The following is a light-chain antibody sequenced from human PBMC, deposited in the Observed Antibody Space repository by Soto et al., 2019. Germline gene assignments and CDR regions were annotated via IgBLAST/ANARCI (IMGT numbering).Light chain of an antibody. Sequence: QSVLTQQPSASGTPGQPFPIFCSGPISNIGSNAVNWYQQVPGTAPKLLMYKNDQRPSGVPDRFSGSKSGTSASLAVSGLQSEDEADYYCAAWDDSLNAVLFGGGTKLTVL. CDR3: AAWDDSLNAVL. J-gene: IGLJ2*01. V-gene: IGLV1-44*01. CDR1: ISNIGSNA. CDR2: KND.